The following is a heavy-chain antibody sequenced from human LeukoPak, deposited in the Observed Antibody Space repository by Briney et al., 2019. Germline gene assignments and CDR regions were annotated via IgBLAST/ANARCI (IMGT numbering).Heavy chain of an antibody. Sequence: SETLSPTCTVSGGSISSSSYYWGWIRQPPGKGLEWIGSIYYSGSTYYNPSLKSRVTISVDTSKNQFSLKLSSVTAADTAVYYCASGGKMIAAAGTYKPVYFDYWGQGTLVTVSS. CDR1: GGSISSSSYY. CDR2: IYYSGST. CDR3: ASGGKMIAAAGTYKPVYFDY. J-gene: IGHJ4*02. D-gene: IGHD6-13*01. V-gene: IGHV4-39*07.